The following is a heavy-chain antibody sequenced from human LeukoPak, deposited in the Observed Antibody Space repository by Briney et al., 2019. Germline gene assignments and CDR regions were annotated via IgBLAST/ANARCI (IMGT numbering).Heavy chain of an antibody. CDR3: VRGGTYYLPY. D-gene: IGHD1-26*01. CDR1: GVSITDNG. Sequence: SETLSLTCAVSGVSITDNGWSWVRQPPGKGLEWIGEILHTGPTNFNPSLKSRVTISMDKSKNQLSLRLNSVTAADTAIYYCVRGGTYYLPYWGQGILVTVSS. V-gene: IGHV4-4*02. CDR2: ILHTGPT. J-gene: IGHJ4*02.